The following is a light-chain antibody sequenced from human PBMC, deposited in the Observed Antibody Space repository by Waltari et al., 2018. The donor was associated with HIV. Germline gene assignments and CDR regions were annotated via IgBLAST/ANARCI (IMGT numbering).Light chain of an antibody. CDR3: SLYMGGGIWV. CDR1: SGSVSAGSC. V-gene: IGLV8-61*01. Sequence: QTVVTQEPSFSVSPGGTVTLTCGLSSGSVSAGSCPSWYQQTPGQAPRTLIYSTNTRSSGVPDRFSGSILGNKAALTITGAQADDESVYYCSLYMGGGIWVFGGGTKLTVL. J-gene: IGLJ3*02. CDR2: STN.